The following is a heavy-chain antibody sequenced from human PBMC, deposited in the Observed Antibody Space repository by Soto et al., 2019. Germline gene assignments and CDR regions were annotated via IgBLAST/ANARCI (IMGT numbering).Heavy chain of an antibody. CDR3: ARALWFGELSYYYGMDV. CDR1: GGTFSSYA. J-gene: IGHJ6*02. CDR2: IIPIFGTA. D-gene: IGHD3-10*01. V-gene: IGHV1-69*13. Sequence: GASVKVSCKASGGTFSSYAISWVRQAPGQGLEWMGGIIPIFGTANYAQKFQGRVTITADESTSTAYMELSSLRSEDTAVYYCARALWFGELSYYYGMDVWGQGTTVTVSS.